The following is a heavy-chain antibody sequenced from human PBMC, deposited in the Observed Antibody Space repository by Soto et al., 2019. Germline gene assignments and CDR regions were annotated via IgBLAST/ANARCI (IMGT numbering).Heavy chain of an antibody. J-gene: IGHJ6*02. Sequence: PGGSLRLSCAASGFTFSTSAMSWVRQAPGKGLEWVSAISGSGGRTYYADPMKGRFTIYRDNSKNTVHLQMDSLRVDDTAVYYCAKDGIRGPTSDYYYGMDVWGQGTTVTDSS. V-gene: IGHV3-23*01. CDR3: AKDGIRGPTSDYYYGMDV. D-gene: IGHD2-2*01. CDR2: ISGSGGRT. CDR1: GFTFSTSA.